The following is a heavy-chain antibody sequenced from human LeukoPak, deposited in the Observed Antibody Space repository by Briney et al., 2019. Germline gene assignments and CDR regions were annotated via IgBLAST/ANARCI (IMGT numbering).Heavy chain of an antibody. Sequence: SETLSLTCTVSGGSISSYYWSWIRQPPGKGLEWIGSIYYSGTTIYNSSLKSRVTMSVDTSKNQFSLRLNSVTAADTAVYYCARLSRGVVTTNFDYWGQGTLVTVSS. V-gene: IGHV4-59*08. J-gene: IGHJ4*02. D-gene: IGHD2-21*02. CDR2: IYYSGTT. CDR3: ARLSRGVVTTNFDY. CDR1: GGSISSYY.